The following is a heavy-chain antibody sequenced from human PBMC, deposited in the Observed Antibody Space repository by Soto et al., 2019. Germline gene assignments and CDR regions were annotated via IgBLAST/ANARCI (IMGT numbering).Heavy chain of an antibody. CDR3: ARGLPAAMATWAFDI. V-gene: IGHV1-69*12. CDR1: GGTFSSYA. J-gene: IGHJ3*02. CDR2: IIPIFGTA. Sequence: QVQLVQSGAEVKKPGSSVKVSCKASGGTFSSYAISWVRQAPGQGLEWMGGIIPIFGTANYAQKFQGRVTITADEAPSTAYMELSGLRSGDTAVYYCARGLPAAMATWAFDIWGQGTMVTVSS. D-gene: IGHD2-2*01.